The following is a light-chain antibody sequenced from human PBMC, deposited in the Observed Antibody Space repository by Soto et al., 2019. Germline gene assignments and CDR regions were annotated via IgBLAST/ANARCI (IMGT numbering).Light chain of an antibody. CDR2: AAS. V-gene: IGKV3-15*01. CDR3: QQYDERPPNLS. Sequence: EIVMTQSPATLSVSPGERATLSCRASQSVSTNLAWYQQKPGQAPRLLIYAASVRATGIPARFSGSGSGTEFTLTISSLQAEDFAGYYCQQYDERPPNLSVGGGTKVEIK. J-gene: IGKJ4*01. CDR1: QSVSTN.